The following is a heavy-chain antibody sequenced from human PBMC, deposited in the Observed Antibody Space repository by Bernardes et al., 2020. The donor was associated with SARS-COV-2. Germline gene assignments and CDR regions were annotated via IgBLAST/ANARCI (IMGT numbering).Heavy chain of an antibody. CDR1: GYTFTSYG. CDR2: ISAYNGDT. V-gene: IGHV1-18*01. Sequence: ASVKVSCKASGYTFTSYGFSWVRQAPGQGLEWMGWISAYNGDTNYAQKFQGRVTMTTDTSTSTAYMELRSLRSDDTAVYYCARRVHSVWPYYYYDMDVWGQGTTVTVSS. J-gene: IGHJ6*02. D-gene: IGHD3-16*01. CDR3: ARRVHSVWPYYYYDMDV.